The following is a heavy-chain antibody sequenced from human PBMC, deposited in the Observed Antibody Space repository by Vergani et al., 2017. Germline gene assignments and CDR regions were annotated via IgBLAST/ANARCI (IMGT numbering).Heavy chain of an antibody. Sequence: EVQLVESGGGLVQPGRSLRLSCAASGFTFDDYAMHWVRQGPGKGLEWVSGISWNSGNIGYADSVKGRFTISRDNAKNSLYLQMNSLRAEDTALYYCARDLGSGWPSGAFDIWGQGTMVTVSS. CDR2: ISWNSGNI. J-gene: IGHJ3*02. CDR1: GFTFDDYA. CDR3: ARDLGSGWPSGAFDI. V-gene: IGHV3-9*01. D-gene: IGHD6-19*01.